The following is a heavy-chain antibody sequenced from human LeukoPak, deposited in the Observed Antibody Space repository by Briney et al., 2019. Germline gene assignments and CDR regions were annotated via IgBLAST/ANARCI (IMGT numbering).Heavy chain of an antibody. CDR1: DYSISSDYF. CDR3: ARLQLRHCSRTSCANEFDY. J-gene: IGHJ4*02. D-gene: IGHD2-2*01. Sequence: SETLSLTCTVSDYSISSDYFWGWIRLPPGKGLEWIGYIYYSGSINYNPSLKSRVIISVDKSKNQFSLKLTSVTAADTAVYYCARLQLRHCSRTSCANEFDYWGQGTLVTVSS. V-gene: IGHV4-61*05. CDR2: IYYSGSI.